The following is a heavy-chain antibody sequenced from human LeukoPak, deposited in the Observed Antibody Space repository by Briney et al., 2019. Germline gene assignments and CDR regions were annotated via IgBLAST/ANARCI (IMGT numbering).Heavy chain of an antibody. V-gene: IGHV1-46*01. CDR1: GYTYTSYY. CDR3: ARGPQMEQQLVQYYYYGMDV. J-gene: IGHJ6*02. D-gene: IGHD6-13*01. Sequence: GASVKVCFKPAGYTYTSYYMHWVRQAPGQAIAWMEIINPRVGSTSYAKKFQRRDSMTRDTSTSTVYMELSSLRSEDTAVYYCARGPQMEQQLVQYYYYGMDVWGQGTTVTVSS. CDR2: INPRVGST.